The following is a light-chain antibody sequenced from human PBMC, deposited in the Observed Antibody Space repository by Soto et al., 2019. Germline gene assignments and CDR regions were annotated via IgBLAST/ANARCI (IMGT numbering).Light chain of an antibody. J-gene: IGLJ1*01. CDR2: GNS. V-gene: IGLV1-40*01. Sequence: QAVVTQPPSVSGAPGQRVTISCTGSSSNIGAGYDVHWYQQLPGTAPKLLIYGNSNRPSGVPDRFSGSKSGTSASLAITGLQAEDEADYSCQSYDSSLSALYVFGTGTKLTF. CDR3: QSYDSSLSALYV. CDR1: SSNIGAGYD.